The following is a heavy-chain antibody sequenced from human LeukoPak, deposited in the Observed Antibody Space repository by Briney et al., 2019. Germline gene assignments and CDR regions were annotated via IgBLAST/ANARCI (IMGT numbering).Heavy chain of an antibody. V-gene: IGHV3-23*01. CDR1: GFTFSSYA. CDR2: ISGSGGST. J-gene: IGHJ4*02. Sequence: GGSLRLSCAASGFTFSSYAMSWVRQAPGKGLEWVSAISGSGGSTYYADSVKGRFTTSRDNSKNTLYLQMNSLRAEDTAVYYCAKVRSGITGTNDYWGQGTLVTVSS. CDR3: AKVRSGITGTNDY. D-gene: IGHD1-7*01.